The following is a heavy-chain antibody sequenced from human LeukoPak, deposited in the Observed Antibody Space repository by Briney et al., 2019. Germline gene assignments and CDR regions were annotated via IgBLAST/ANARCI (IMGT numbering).Heavy chain of an antibody. V-gene: IGHV3-48*01. CDR1: GFTFSSYS. Sequence: GGSLRLSCAASGFTFSSYSMNWARQAPGTGLEWVSYIGSSSTMFYADSVKGRFTISRDNAKNSLYLQMNSLRAEDTAVYYCAKDPTDGSGYYMDVWGKGTTVTISS. J-gene: IGHJ6*03. CDR3: AKDPTDGSGYYMDV. CDR2: IGSSSTM. D-gene: IGHD3-10*01.